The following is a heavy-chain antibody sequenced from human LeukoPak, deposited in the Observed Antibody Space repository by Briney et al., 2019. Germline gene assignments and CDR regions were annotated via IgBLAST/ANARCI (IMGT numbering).Heavy chain of an antibody. CDR2: IWYDGSNK. V-gene: IGHV3-33*01. CDR3: ARDWDLRGVLDY. J-gene: IGHJ4*02. D-gene: IGHD3-10*01. CDR1: GFTFSSYG. Sequence: GGSLRLSCAASGFTFSSYGMHWVRQAPGKGLEWVAVIWYDGSNKYYADSVKGRFTISRDNSKNTLYQQMNSLRAEDTAVYYCARDWDLRGVLDYWGQGTLVTVSS.